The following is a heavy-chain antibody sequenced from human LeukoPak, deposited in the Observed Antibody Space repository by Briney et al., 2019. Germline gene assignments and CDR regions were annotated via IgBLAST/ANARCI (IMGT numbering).Heavy chain of an antibody. Sequence: GGSLRLSCAASGFTFSGFSMSWVRQSPTKGLEWVANIKQDGSERYYVDSVKGRFTISRDNAKNSLSLQMNNLRVEDTAVYYCARGQLEWENYYYGMDVWGQGTTVTVSS. CDR1: GFTFSGFS. V-gene: IGHV3-7*01. CDR2: IKQDGSER. D-gene: IGHD1-1*01. J-gene: IGHJ6*02. CDR3: ARGQLEWENYYYGMDV.